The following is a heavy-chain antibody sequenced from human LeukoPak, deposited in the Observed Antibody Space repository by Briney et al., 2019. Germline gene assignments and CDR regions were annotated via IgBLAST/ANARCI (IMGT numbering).Heavy chain of an antibody. CDR3: ARMYYDSGSRRFDY. D-gene: IGHD3-10*01. V-gene: IGHV2-70*17. CDR1: GFSLSTSGMC. CDR2: IDWDDDK. J-gene: IGHJ4*02. Sequence: SGPALVKPXQTLTLTCTFSGFSLSTSGMCVSRIRQPPGKALEWLARIDWDDDKFYSTSLKTRLTISKDTSKNQVVLTMTNVDPVDTATYYCARMYYDSGSRRFDYWGQGTLVTVSS.